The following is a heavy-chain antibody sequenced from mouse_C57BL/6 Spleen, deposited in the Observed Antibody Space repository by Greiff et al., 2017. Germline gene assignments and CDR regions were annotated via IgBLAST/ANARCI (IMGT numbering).Heavy chain of an antibody. J-gene: IGHJ4*01. D-gene: IGHD2-1*01. Sequence: VQLVESGPGLVQPSQSLSITCTVSGFSLTSYGVHWVRQSPGKGLEWLGVIWRGGSTDYNAAFMSRLSITKDNSKSQVFFKMNSLQADDTAIYYCAKNGYGNYVAMDYWGQGTSVTVSS. CDR2: IWRGGST. CDR3: AKNGYGNYVAMDY. V-gene: IGHV2-5*01. CDR1: GFSLTSYG.